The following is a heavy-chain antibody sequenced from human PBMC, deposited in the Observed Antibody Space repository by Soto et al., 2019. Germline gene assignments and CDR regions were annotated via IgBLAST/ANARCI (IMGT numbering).Heavy chain of an antibody. J-gene: IGHJ5*02. D-gene: IGHD1-7*01. CDR1: GGSISSGGYY. CDR2: IYYSGRT. V-gene: IGHV4-31*02. CDR3: ARALTGYNWNYYRFDP. Sequence: SETLSLTWTVSGGSISSGGYYWIWIRQHPGKGLEWIGNIYYSGRTYYNPSLKSRVTISVDTSKNQFSLKVSSVTGADTAVYYCARALTGYNWNYYRFDPWGQGTLVTVSS.